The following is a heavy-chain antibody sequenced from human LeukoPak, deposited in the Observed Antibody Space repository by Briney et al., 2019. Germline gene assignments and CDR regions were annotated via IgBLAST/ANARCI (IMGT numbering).Heavy chain of an antibody. V-gene: IGHV3-48*03. J-gene: IGHJ4*02. Sequence: TGGSLRLSCAASGFTFSSYEMNWVRQAPGKGLEWVSYISSSGSTIYYADSVNGRFTISRDNAKNSLYLQMNSLRAEDTAVYYCARSSGWFCFDYWGQGTLVTVSS. CDR1: GFTFSSYE. D-gene: IGHD6-19*01. CDR3: ARSSGWFCFDY. CDR2: ISSSGSTI.